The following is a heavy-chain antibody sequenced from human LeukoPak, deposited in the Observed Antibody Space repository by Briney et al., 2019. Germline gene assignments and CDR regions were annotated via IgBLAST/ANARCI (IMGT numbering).Heavy chain of an antibody. CDR3: AKDLQIGAAVYYFDY. CDR1: GFIFNKYA. Sequence: GGSLTLSCAASGFIFNKYAMHWVRQSPGKALEGVAVIASDGRDKHHADSVKRLFTISRDNSKNIVYLQMNSLRPEDTAIYFCAKDLQIGAAVYYFDYWGQGTLVTVSS. CDR2: IASDGRDK. D-gene: IGHD6-13*01. J-gene: IGHJ4*02. V-gene: IGHV3-30*18.